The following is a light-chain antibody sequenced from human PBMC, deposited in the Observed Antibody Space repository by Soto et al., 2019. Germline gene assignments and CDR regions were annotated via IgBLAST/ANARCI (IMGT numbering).Light chain of an antibody. J-gene: IGKJ4*01. Sequence: EIVLTQSPATLSLSPGERATLSCRASQSVSSYLAWYQQKPGQAPRLLIYDASNRATGIPARLSGSGSGTGFTLTISSLEPEDVAVYYCQQRSNWPLNFGGGTKVEIK. CDR2: DAS. CDR1: QSVSSY. CDR3: QQRSNWPLN. V-gene: IGKV3-11*01.